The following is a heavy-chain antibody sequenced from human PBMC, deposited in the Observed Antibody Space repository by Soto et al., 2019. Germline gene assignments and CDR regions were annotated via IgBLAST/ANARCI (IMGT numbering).Heavy chain of an antibody. Sequence: QVQLQESGPGLVKPSQTLSLTCTVSGGSISSGGYYWSWIRQHPGKGLEWIGYIYYSGSTYYNPSIPSRVTISVDTSKNQFSLKMSSVTAADTAVYYCARVYCSGGSCYWFDPWGQGTLVTVSS. CDR3: ARVYCSGGSCYWFDP. V-gene: IGHV4-31*03. CDR1: GGSISSGGYY. J-gene: IGHJ5*02. D-gene: IGHD2-15*01. CDR2: IYYSGST.